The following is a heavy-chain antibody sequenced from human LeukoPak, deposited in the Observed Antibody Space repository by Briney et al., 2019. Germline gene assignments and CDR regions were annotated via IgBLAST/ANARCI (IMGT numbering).Heavy chain of an antibody. V-gene: IGHV3-21*05. CDR3: ARDDNWGFDY. CDR1: GFTFSSYS. J-gene: IGHJ4*02. D-gene: IGHD7-27*01. Sequence: AGSLRLSCAASGFTFSSYSMNWVRQAPGNGLEWVANIRGSGSGMGSGNYYAGSVKGRFTISRDNAKNSLYLQMNSLRAEDTAFYYCARDDNWGFDYWGQEALVTVSS. CDR2: IRGSGSGMGSGN.